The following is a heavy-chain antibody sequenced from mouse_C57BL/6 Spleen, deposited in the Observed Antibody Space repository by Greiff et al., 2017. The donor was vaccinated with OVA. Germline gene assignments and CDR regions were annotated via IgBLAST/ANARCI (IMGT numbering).Heavy chain of an antibody. D-gene: IGHD1-1*01. CDR1: GYTFTDYN. CDR3: ARPLRPVVWYYFDY. CDR2: INPNNGGT. V-gene: IGHV1-22*01. J-gene: IGHJ2*01. Sequence: EVQLQQSGPELVKPGASVKMSCKASGYTFTDYNMHWVKQSHGKSLEWIGYINPNNGGTSYNQKFKGKATLTVNKSSSTAYMVLRSLTSEASAVYYCARPLRPVVWYYFDYWGQGTTLTVSS.